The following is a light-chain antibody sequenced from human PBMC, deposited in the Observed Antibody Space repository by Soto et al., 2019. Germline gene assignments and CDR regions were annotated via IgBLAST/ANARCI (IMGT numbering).Light chain of an antibody. CDR3: QQTFSTPWT. Sequence: DVQMTQSPSSLSASVGDRITLTCRASQTIHSYLHWYQFKPGKAPQLLIQSASSLHSGVPSRFSGSGSGPHFTLIISSLQPEDSATYYCQQTFSTPWTFGQGTKVDI. CDR1: QTIHSY. CDR2: SAS. V-gene: IGKV1-39*01. J-gene: IGKJ1*01.